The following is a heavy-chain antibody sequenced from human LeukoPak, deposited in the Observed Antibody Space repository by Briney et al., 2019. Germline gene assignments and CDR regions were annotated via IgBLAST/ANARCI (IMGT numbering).Heavy chain of an antibody. Sequence: GGSLRLSCAASGFTFSSYAMHWVRQAPGKGLEWVAVISYDGSNKYYADSVKGRFTISRDNSKNTLYLQMNSLKAEDTAVYYCARDRRGYRHGMDVWGQGTRSPSP. V-gene: IGHV3-30*04. J-gene: IGHJ6*02. CDR1: GFTFSSYA. D-gene: IGHD3-22*01. CDR2: ISYDGSNK. CDR3: ARDRRGYRHGMDV.